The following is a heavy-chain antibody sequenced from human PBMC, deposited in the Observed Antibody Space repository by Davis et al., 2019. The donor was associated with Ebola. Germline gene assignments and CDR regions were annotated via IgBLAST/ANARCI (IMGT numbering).Heavy chain of an antibody. Sequence: SVKVFCKASGGTFSSYAISWVRQAPGQGLEWMGRIIPILGTANYAQKFQGRVTITADESTSTAYMELSSLRSEDTAVYYCARVLVATIGPYYGMDVWGQGTTVTVSS. CDR1: GGTFSSYA. CDR3: ARVLVATIGPYYGMDV. CDR2: IIPILGTA. D-gene: IGHD5-12*01. J-gene: IGHJ6*02. V-gene: IGHV1-69*11.